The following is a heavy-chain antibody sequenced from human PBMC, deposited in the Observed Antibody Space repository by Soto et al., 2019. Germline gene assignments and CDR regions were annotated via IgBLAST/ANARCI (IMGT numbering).Heavy chain of an antibody. CDR1: GFTFSSYA. CDR3: AKDQRYGDPGTAFDY. J-gene: IGHJ4*02. D-gene: IGHD4-17*01. Sequence: PGGSLRLSCAASGFTFSSYAMSWVRRAPGKGLEWVSAISGSGGSTYYADSVKGRFTISRDNSKNTLYLQMNSLRAEDTAVYYCAKDQRYGDPGTAFDYWGQGTLVTVSS. V-gene: IGHV3-23*01. CDR2: ISGSGGST.